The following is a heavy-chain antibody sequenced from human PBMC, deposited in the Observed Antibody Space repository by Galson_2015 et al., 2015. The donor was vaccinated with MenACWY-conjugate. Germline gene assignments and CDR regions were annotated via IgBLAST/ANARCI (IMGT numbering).Heavy chain of an antibody. Sequence: QSGAEVKKPGESLKISCKGSGYSFTSYWIGWVRQMPGKGLEWMGIIYPGDSDTRYSPSFQGQVTISADKSISTAYLQWSSLKASDTAMYYCARGGPYSSSWYSAYDYWGQGTLVTVSS. CDR3: ARGGPYSSSWYSAYDY. CDR2: IYPGDSDT. CDR1: GYSFTSYW. V-gene: IGHV5-51*01. J-gene: IGHJ4*02. D-gene: IGHD6-13*01.